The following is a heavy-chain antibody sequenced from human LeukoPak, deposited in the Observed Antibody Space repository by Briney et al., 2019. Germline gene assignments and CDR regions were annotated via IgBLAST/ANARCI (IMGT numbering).Heavy chain of an antibody. CDR1: GVTFSSYA. V-gene: IGHV3-23*01. J-gene: IGHJ4*02. CDR2: ISGSGGST. Sequence: GGSLRLSCAASGVTFSSYAMSWVRQAPGKGLEWVSAISGSGGSTYYADSVKGRFTISRDNSKNTLYLQMNSLRAEDTAVYYCAISRYSGSYPFDYWGQGTLVTVSS. D-gene: IGHD1-26*01. CDR3: AISRYSGSYPFDY.